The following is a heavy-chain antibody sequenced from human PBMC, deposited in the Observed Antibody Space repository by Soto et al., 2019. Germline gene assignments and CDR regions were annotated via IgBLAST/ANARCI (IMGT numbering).Heavy chain of an antibody. Sequence: PGGSLRLSCAASGFAFSNAWMSWVRQAPGRGLEWVGRIISKTDGGATHYTAPVKDRFIMSRDDSKNTLYVQMNSLKTEDTAVYYCAAGTGRTDFDYWGLGTLVTVSS. V-gene: IGHV3-15*01. CDR3: AAGTGRTDFDY. CDR2: IISKTDGGAT. D-gene: IGHD2-2*01. J-gene: IGHJ4*02. CDR1: GFAFSNAW.